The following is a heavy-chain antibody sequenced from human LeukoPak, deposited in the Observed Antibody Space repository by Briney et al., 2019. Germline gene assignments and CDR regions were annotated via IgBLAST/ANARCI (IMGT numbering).Heavy chain of an antibody. J-gene: IGHJ3*02. CDR1: GFTFRSYG. CDR2: ITSGGGYI. V-gene: IGHV3-21*01. CDR3: ARPKSSGYYHGGYVFDI. Sequence: GGSLRLSCAASGFTFRSYGMNWVRQAPGKGLEWVSSITSGGGYIDYADSVKGRCTISRDNATTSLYLPMNSVRGEDTAVYYCARPKSSGYYHGGYVFDIWGQGTMVTVSS. D-gene: IGHD3-22*01.